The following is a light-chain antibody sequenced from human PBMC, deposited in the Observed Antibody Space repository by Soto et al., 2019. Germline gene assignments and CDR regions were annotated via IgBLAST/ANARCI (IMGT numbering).Light chain of an antibody. V-gene: IGKV3-20*01. CDR1: QNIINY. CDR3: QRYGSSPLIT. J-gene: IGKJ5*01. Sequence: IVLTQSPATLSVSPGERATLSCRARQNIINYLILYQQKPGQAPRLLIYDVSNRATDIPARFSGSGSGTDFTLTISRLEPEDFAVYFCQRYGSSPLITFGQGTRLEV. CDR2: DVS.